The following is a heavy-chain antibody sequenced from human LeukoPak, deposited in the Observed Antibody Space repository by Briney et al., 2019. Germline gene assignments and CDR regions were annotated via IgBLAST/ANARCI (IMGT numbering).Heavy chain of an antibody. CDR2: ISGRADIT. D-gene: IGHD2-15*01. Sequence: PGGTLRLSCAASGFTFRSYGMNWVRQAPGKGLEWVASISGRADITFYADAVKGRFTVSRDNSKNSLFLHMNSLNVEDTAIYYCAKATVYKYGSGAFDYRGLGSLVTVSS. J-gene: IGHJ4*02. CDR3: AKATVYKYGSGAFDY. CDR1: GFTFRSYG. V-gene: IGHV3-23*01.